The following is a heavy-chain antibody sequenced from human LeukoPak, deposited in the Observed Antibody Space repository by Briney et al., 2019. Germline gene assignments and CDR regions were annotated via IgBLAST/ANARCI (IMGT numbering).Heavy chain of an antibody. J-gene: IGHJ4*02. Sequence: GSLRLSCAASGFTFSSYAMHWVRQAPGKGLEWVAVISYDGSNKYYADSVKGRFTISRDNSKNTLYLQMNSLRAEDTAVYYCARDPAIVVVPCGYFDYWGQGTLVTVSS. CDR3: ARDPAIVVVPCGYFDY. V-gene: IGHV3-30-3*01. CDR1: GFTFSSYA. D-gene: IGHD2-21*01. CDR2: ISYDGSNK.